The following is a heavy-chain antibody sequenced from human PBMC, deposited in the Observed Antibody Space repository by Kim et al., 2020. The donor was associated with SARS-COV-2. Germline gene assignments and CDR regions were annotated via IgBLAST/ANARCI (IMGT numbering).Heavy chain of an antibody. D-gene: IGHD3-10*01. J-gene: IGHJ2*01. V-gene: IGHV3-30*02. Sequence: SEKGRLTISRDKSKTTLYLQMNSLRAEDTAVYYCAKPADYYGSPDWYFDLWGRGTLVTVSS. CDR3: AKPADYYGSPDWYFDL.